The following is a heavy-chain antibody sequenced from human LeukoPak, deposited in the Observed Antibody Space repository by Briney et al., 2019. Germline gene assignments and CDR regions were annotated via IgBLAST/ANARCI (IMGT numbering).Heavy chain of an antibody. D-gene: IGHD5-18*01. CDR1: GGSFSSGSYY. J-gene: IGHJ4*02. CDR2: IYYSGST. Sequence: PSETLSLTCTVSGGSFSSGSYYWSWLRQPPGKGLEWVGYIYYSGSTNYNPSLKSRVTISVDTSKNQFSLKLSSVTAADTAVYYCARDRGYSYGDRYYFDYWGQGTLVTVSS. V-gene: IGHV4-61*01. CDR3: ARDRGYSYGDRYYFDY.